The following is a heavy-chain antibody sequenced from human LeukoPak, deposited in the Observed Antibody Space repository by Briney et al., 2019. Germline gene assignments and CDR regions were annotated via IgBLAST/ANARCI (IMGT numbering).Heavy chain of an antibody. CDR1: GFSVSNNY. J-gene: IGHJ5*02. V-gene: IGHV3-53*01. D-gene: IGHD4-17*01. Sequence: GGSLRLSCAASGFSVSNNYMSWVRQAPGKGLEWVSIIDSGGNTYYADSVKGRFTISRDNFKNTVSLQMNSLRAEDTAVYYCARDPGYGDPSWGPGTLVTVSS. CDR2: IDSGGNT. CDR3: ARDPGYGDPS.